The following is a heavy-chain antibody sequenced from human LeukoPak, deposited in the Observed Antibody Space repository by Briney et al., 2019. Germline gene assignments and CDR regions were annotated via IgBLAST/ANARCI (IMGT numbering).Heavy chain of an antibody. CDR3: ARVAQPPMIVGVEYYFDY. CDR2: IYTSGST. D-gene: IGHD3-22*01. Sequence: PSETLSLTCTVSGGSISSYYWSWIRQPAGKGLEWIGRIYTSGSTNYNPSLKSRVTMSVDTSKNQFSLKLSSVTAADTAVYYCARVAQPPMIVGVEYYFDYRGQGTLVTVSS. J-gene: IGHJ4*02. CDR1: GGSISSYY. V-gene: IGHV4-4*07.